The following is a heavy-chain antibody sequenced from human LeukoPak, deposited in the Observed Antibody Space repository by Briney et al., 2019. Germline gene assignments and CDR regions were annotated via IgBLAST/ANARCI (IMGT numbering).Heavy chain of an antibody. D-gene: IGHD3-22*01. CDR3: EHTYYYDSSGRREED. CDR2: ISGSGGST. V-gene: IGHV3-23*01. J-gene: IGHJ4*02. CDR1: GFTFSSYS. Sequence: PGGSLRLSCAASGFTFSSYSMNWVRQAPGKGLECVSAISGSGGSTYYADSVKGRFTISRDNSKNTLYLQMNSLRAEDTAVYYCEHTYYYDSSGRREEDWGQGTLVTVSS.